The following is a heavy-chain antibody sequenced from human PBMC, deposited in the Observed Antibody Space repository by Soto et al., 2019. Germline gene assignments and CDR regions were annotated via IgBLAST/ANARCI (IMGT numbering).Heavy chain of an antibody. CDR1: GDTFSSYS. CDR2: FSHVFGGP. J-gene: IGHJ4*02. V-gene: IGHV1-69*13. CDR3: ARGVTRGSCPPFDL. D-gene: IGHD2-15*01. Sequence: QVHLVQSGAEVKKPGSSVKVSCTSSGDTFSSYSYSWVRLVPGQGLEWMGGFSHVFGGPNYAQNFLDRVTSTANQFTRTVYLELSGLTSDDTAVYYCARGVTRGSCPPFDLWGQGTLVTISS.